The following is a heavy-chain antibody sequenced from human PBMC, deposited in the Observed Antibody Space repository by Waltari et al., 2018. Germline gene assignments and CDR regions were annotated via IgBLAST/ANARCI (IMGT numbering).Heavy chain of an antibody. D-gene: IGHD5-18*01. CDR3: PIQTWIQLWLYAFDI. J-gene: IGHJ3*02. V-gene: IGHV4-39*01. CDR2: IYYSWST. CDR1: GGSISSSSYY. Sequence: QLQLQESGPGLVKPSETLSLTCTGSGGSISSSSYYWGWIRQPPGKGLEWIGSIYYSWSTYYNPSLKSRVTLPVDTSKTPFSLKLSSVTPAATAVYYCPIQTWIQLWLYAFDIWGQGTMVTVSS.